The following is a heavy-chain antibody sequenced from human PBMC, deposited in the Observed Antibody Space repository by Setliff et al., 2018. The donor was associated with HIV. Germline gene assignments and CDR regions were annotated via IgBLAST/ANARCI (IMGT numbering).Heavy chain of an antibody. Sequence: SVKVSCKTSGGTFNTYPIAWVRQAPGQGLEWMGGIAPNLRMPNYIQKFKGRLTITADESTSTVYMELTNLRSEGTAMYYCAREKSPVLEYFDWLKPRHVFDVWGQGTVVTVSS. J-gene: IGHJ3*01. CDR3: AREKSPVLEYFDWLKPRHVFDV. CDR2: IAPNLRMP. CDR1: GGTFNTYP. D-gene: IGHD3-9*01. V-gene: IGHV1-69*10.